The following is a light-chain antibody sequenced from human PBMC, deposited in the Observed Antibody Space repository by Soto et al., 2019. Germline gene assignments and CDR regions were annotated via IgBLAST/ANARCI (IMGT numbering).Light chain of an antibody. V-gene: IGKV3-11*01. Sequence: EIVLTQSPATLSLSPGERATLSCRASQSIGSSLAWYQQKPGQAPRLLIYVASSRATGFPARFSGSGSGTDFTLTIGSLEPEDFAVYYCQQRSEWPRTFGQGTKVEIK. CDR1: QSIGSS. CDR2: VAS. CDR3: QQRSEWPRT. J-gene: IGKJ1*01.